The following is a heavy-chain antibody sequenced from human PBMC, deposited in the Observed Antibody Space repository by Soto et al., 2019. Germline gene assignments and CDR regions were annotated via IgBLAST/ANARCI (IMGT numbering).Heavy chain of an antibody. D-gene: IGHD2-2*01. Sequence: GASVKVSCKASGYTFTSYYMHWVRQATGQGLEWMGIINPSGGSTSYAQKFQGRVTMTRDTSTSTVYMELSSLRSEDTAVYYCARDLVVVPAATGDLDYWGQGTLVTVSS. CDR3: ARDLVVVPAATGDLDY. J-gene: IGHJ4*02. CDR1: GYTFTSYY. CDR2: INPSGGST. V-gene: IGHV1-46*03.